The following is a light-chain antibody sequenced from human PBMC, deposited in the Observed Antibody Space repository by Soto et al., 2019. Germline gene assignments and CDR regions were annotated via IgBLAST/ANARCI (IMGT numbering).Light chain of an antibody. Sequence: QSVLTQPPSASGTPGQRVTISCSGSSSNIGSNYVYWYQQLPGTAPKLLIYRNNQRPSGVPDRFSGSKSGASASLAISGLLSEDEADDYCAAWDDSLSGRVFGGGTKLTVL. CDR1: SSNIGSNY. CDR3: AAWDDSLSGRV. V-gene: IGLV1-47*01. CDR2: RNN. J-gene: IGLJ3*02.